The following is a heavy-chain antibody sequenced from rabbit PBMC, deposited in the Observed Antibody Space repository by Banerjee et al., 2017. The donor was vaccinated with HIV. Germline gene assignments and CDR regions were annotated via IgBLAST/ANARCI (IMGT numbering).Heavy chain of an antibody. CDR1: GFSFSSSYY. V-gene: IGHV1S40*01. Sequence: QSLEESGGGLVKPGASLTLTCTASGFSFSSSYYMCWVRQAPGKGLEWIACIDGGGSGSTNYASWVNGQFTISKTSSTTVTLQMTSLTAADTATYFCARGYYNADVADNVYYFNFWGPGTLVTVS. CDR3: ARGYYNADVADNVYYFNF. D-gene: IGHD4-1*01. J-gene: IGHJ4*01. CDR2: IDGGGSGST.